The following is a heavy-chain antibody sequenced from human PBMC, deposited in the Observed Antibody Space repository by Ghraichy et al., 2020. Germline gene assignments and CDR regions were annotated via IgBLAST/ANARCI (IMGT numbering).Heavy chain of an antibody. CDR1: GFTFSSNA. V-gene: IGHV3-23*01. CDR3: VGYDPLDL. J-gene: IGHJ3*01. D-gene: IGHD5-12*01. CDR2: MRGSGGST. Sequence: GGSLRLSCAGSGFTFSSNAMSWVRQVPGKGLEWVSGMRGSGGSTYHADSVKGRFTISRDNPKNTLYLQMNSLRAEDTAKYFCVGYDPLDLWGQGTMVTVSS.